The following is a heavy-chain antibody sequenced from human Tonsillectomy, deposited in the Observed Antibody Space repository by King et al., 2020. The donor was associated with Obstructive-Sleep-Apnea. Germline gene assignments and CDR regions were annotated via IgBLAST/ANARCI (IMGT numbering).Heavy chain of an antibody. CDR1: GFTFNRCA. J-gene: IGHJ6*02. CDR3: ARGGPTYYYYAMDV. Sequence: QLVQSGGGVVQPGRSLRLSCAASGFTFNRCAIHWVRQAPGTGLEWGALILYDGSDKYYVESLKGRFTISRDNSKDTLYLQMNSLRAEDTALYYCARGGPTYYYYAMDVWGQGTTVTVSS. CDR2: ILYDGSDK. D-gene: IGHD1-26*01. V-gene: IGHV3-30*04.